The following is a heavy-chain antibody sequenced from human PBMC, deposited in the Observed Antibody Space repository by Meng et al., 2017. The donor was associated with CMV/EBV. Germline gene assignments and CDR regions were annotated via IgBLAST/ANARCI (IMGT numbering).Heavy chain of an antibody. J-gene: IGHJ1*01. CDR1: GYTCTSYG. Sequence: QLVRSGAALKKPGASVKVASKTSGYTCTSYGISWVRQAPGQGLEWMGWISAYNGNTNYAQKLQGRVTMTTDTSTSTAYMELRSMRSDDTAVYYCASGGSIAVADHAEYFQHWGKGTLVTVSS. V-gene: IGHV1-18*01. CDR3: ASGGSIAVADHAEYFQH. CDR2: ISAYNGNT. D-gene: IGHD6-19*01.